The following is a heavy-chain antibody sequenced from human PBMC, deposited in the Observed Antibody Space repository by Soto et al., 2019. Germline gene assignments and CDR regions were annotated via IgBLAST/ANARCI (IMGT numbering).Heavy chain of an antibody. CDR3: AKDTYYYGSGSYYKVFDY. V-gene: IGHV3-9*01. CDR2: ISWNSGSI. Sequence: GGSLRLSCAASGFTFDDYAMHWVRQAPGKGLEWVSGISWNSGSIGYADSVKGRFTISRDNAKNSLYLQMNSLRAEDTALYYCAKDTYYYGSGSYYKVFDYWGQGTLVTVSS. J-gene: IGHJ4*02. CDR1: GFTFDDYA. D-gene: IGHD3-10*01.